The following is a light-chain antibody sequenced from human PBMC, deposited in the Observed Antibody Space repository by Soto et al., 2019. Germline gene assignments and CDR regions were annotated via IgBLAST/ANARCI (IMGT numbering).Light chain of an antibody. V-gene: IGKV1-33*01. CDR2: DVS. J-gene: IGKJ3*01. Sequence: DVQMTQSPSSLSASVGDRITITCQASHHINNYLNWYQQKPGKAPRLLIHDVSYLATGVPSRFSGSGFGTDFTFTISSLQPEDFATYYCQQYDNLPLTFGPGTRVDVK. CDR3: QQYDNLPLT. CDR1: HHINNY.